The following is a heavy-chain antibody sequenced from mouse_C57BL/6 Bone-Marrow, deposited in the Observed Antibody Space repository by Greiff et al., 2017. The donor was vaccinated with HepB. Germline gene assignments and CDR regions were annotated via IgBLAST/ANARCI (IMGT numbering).Heavy chain of an antibody. CDR2: ISNGGGST. D-gene: IGHD2-4*01. CDR3: ARHNDYVAFAY. CDR1: GFTFSDYY. Sequence: EVQGVESGGGLVQPGGSLKLSCAASGFTFSDYYMYWVRQTPEKRLEWVAYISNGGGSTYYPDTVKGRFTISRDNAKNTLYLQMSRLKSEDTAMYYCARHNDYVAFAYWGQGTLVTVSA. J-gene: IGHJ3*01. V-gene: IGHV5-12*01.